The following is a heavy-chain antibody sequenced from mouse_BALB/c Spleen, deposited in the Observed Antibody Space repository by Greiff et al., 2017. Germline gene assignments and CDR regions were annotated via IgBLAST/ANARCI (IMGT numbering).Heavy chain of an antibody. CDR3: AREAYGNYQYYCAY. V-gene: IGHV1S41*01. CDR2: IAPGSGST. CDR1: GYTFTSYW. D-gene: IGHD2-1*01. J-gene: IGHJ2*01. Sequence: DLVKPGASVKLSCKASGYTFTSYWINWIKQRPGQGLEWIGRIAPGSGSTYYNEMFKGKATLTVDASSCTAYIQLSSLSSEDSAVYFCAREAYGNYQYYCAYWGQGTTLTVSS.